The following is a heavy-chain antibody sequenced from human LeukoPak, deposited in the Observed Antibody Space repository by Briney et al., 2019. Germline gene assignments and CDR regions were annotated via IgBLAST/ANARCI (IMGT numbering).Heavy chain of an antibody. J-gene: IGHJ4*02. V-gene: IGHV3-7*01. D-gene: IGHD3-22*01. CDR2: IKQDGSEK. CDR3: ARDTGYYYDSSGYSDY. Sequence: GSLRLSCAASGFTFSSYWMSWVRQAPGKGLEWVANIKQDGSEKYYVDSVKGRFTISKDNAKNSLYLQMNSLRAEDTAVYYCARDTGYYYDSSGYSDYWGQGTLVTVSS. CDR1: GFTFSSYW.